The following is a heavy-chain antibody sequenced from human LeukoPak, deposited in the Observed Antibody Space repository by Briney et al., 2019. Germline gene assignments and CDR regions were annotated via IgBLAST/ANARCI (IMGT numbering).Heavy chain of an antibody. V-gene: IGHV1-2*02. Sequence: GASVKVSCKASGYTFSGYYIHWVRQAPGRGLEWVAWLNPNSGVTNYAQNFQGRVTVTRDTSISTAYMELSSLRSDDTALYYCARCETTTTPRFASWGQGTLVTVSS. CDR1: GYTFSGYY. D-gene: IGHD4-17*01. CDR2: LNPNSGVT. J-gene: IGHJ4*02. CDR3: ARCETTTTPRFAS.